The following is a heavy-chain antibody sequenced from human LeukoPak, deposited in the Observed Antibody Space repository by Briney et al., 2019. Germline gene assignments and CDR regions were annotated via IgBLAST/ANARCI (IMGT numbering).Heavy chain of an antibody. CDR2: IIPIFGTA. CDR1: GGTFISYA. Sequence: SVKVSCKASGGTFISYAISWVRQAPGQGLEWMGGIIPIFGTANYAQKFQGRVTITTDESTSTAYMELSSLRSEDTAVYYCAIHSTRYCSGGSCLSRDWFDPWGQGTLVTVSS. V-gene: IGHV1-69*05. D-gene: IGHD2-15*01. J-gene: IGHJ5*02. CDR3: AIHSTRYCSGGSCLSRDWFDP.